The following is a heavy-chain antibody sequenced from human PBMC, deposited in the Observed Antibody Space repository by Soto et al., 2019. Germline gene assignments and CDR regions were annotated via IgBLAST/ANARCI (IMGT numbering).Heavy chain of an antibody. CDR2: IYYSGST. D-gene: IGHD3-22*01. Sequence: SETLSLTCSVSGGSMSNHYWSWIRQPPGKGLEWIGDIYYSGSTDYNPSLKSRVSISVDTSKSQFFLKLNAVTAADTAVYFCARVSYYYDNSGYSYGWFGPWGQGTLVTSPQ. J-gene: IGHJ5*02. V-gene: IGHV4-59*11. CDR1: GGSMSNHY. CDR3: ARVSYYYDNSGYSYGWFGP.